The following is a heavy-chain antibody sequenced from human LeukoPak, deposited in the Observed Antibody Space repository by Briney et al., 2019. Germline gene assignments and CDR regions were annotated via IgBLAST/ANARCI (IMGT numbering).Heavy chain of an antibody. D-gene: IGHD6-19*01. CDR3: ARAAIGSGWYDYYYYYMDV. V-gene: IGHV1-18*01. Sequence: ASVKVSCKASGYTFTSYGISWVRQAPGQGLEWMGWISAYNGNTNYAQKLQGRVTMTTDTSTSTAYMELRSLRSDDTAVYYCARAAIGSGWYDYYYYYMDVWGKGTTVTVSS. CDR1: GYTFTSYG. CDR2: ISAYNGNT. J-gene: IGHJ6*03.